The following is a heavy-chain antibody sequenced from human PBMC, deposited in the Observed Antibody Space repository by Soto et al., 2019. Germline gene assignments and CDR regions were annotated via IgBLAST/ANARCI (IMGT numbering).Heavy chain of an antibody. V-gene: IGHV4-39*01. J-gene: IGHJ6*02. D-gene: IGHD2-21*02. CDR2: IYYSGST. Sequence: SETLSLTCTVSGGSISSSSYYWGWIRQPPGKGLEWIGSIYYSGSTYYNPSLRSRVTISVDTSKNQFSLKLSSVTAADTAVYYCARIWGVVTTQFIYYYYGMDVWGQGTTVTAP. CDR3: ARIWGVVTTQFIYYYYGMDV. CDR1: GGSISSSSYY.